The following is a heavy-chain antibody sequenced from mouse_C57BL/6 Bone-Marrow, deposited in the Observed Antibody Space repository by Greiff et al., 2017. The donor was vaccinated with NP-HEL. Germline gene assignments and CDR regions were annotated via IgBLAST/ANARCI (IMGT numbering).Heavy chain of an antibody. CDR1: GYTFTDYY. CDR2: IFPGSGST. J-gene: IGHJ4*01. Sequence: QVQLQQSGPELVKPGASVKISCKASGYTFTDYYINWVKQRPGQGLEWIGWIFPGSGSTYYNEKFKGKATLTVDKSSSTAYMLLSSLTSEDSAVYFCARGHYYGSSLDAMDYWGQGTSVTVSS. V-gene: IGHV1-75*01. CDR3: ARGHYYGSSLDAMDY. D-gene: IGHD1-1*01.